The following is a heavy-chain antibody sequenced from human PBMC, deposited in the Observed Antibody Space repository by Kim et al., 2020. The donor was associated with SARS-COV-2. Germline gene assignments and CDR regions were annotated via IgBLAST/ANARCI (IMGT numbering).Heavy chain of an antibody. Sequence: SYAQRLQGRVNMTRDTSTSRVYMELSSLRSEDTAVYYCARLSAAGAYFDYWGQGTLVTVSS. CDR3: ARLSAAGAYFDY. V-gene: IGHV1-46*01. D-gene: IGHD6-13*01. J-gene: IGHJ4*02.